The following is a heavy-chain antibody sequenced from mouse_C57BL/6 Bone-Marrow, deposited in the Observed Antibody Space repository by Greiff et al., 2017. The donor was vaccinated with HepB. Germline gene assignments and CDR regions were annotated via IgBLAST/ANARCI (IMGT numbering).Heavy chain of an antibody. D-gene: IGHD2-1*01. J-gene: IGHJ4*01. Sequence: QVQLQQPGAELVKPGASVKLSCKASGYAFSSSWMNWVKQRPGKGLEWIGRIYPGDGDTNYNGKFKGKATLTADKSSSTAYMQLSSLTSEDSAVYFCATYGNFAMDYWGQGTSVTVSS. CDR2: IYPGDGDT. V-gene: IGHV1-82*01. CDR3: ATYGNFAMDY. CDR1: GYAFSSSW.